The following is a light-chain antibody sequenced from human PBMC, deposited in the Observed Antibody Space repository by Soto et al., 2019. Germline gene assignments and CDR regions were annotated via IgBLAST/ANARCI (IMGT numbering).Light chain of an antibody. V-gene: IGLV2-8*01. J-gene: IGLJ1*01. Sequence: QSVLTHPPSASGSPGQSVTISCTGTISDFGAYNYVSWYQHRPGKAPKLMIYEVTKRPSGVPDRFSGAKSGNTASLTVSGLQAEDEADYYCTSHAGTNNFPYVFGTGTKLTVL. CDR2: EVT. CDR3: TSHAGTNNFPYV. CDR1: ISDFGAYNY.